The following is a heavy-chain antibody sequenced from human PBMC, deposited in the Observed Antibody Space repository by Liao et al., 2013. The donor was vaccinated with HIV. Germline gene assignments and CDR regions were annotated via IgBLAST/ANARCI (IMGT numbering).Heavy chain of an antibody. V-gene: IGHV4-59*02. CDR1: GGSVSSYY. CDR3: ASGGVDDAFDI. D-gene: IGHD3-3*01. CDR2: IYDSGTT. Sequence: QVQLQESGPGLMKPSETLSITCTVSGGSVSSYYWSWIRQPPGKGLEWIGYIYDSGTTKYNPSLQSRVTMSMFSSKNQFTLKLNSVTAADTAVYYCASGGVDDAFDIWGQGTMVTVSS. J-gene: IGHJ3*02.